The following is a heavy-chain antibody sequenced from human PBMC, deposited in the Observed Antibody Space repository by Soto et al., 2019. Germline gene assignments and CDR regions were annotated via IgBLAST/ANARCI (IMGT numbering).Heavy chain of an antibody. CDR3: AREAVAGKKGGDY. CDR2: IYSGGST. Sequence: GGSLRLSCAASGFTVSSNYMSWVRQAPGKGLEWVSVIYSGGSTYYADSVKGRFTISRDNSKNTLYLQMNSLRAEDTAVYYCAREAVAGKKGGDYWGQGTLVTVSS. CDR1: GFTVSSNY. D-gene: IGHD6-19*01. J-gene: IGHJ4*02. V-gene: IGHV3-66*01.